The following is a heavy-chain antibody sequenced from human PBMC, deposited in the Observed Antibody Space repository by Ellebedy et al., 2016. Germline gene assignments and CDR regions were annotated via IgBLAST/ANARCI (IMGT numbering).Heavy chain of an antibody. J-gene: IGHJ4*02. CDR2: IYAGGSI. V-gene: IGHV3-66*01. Sequence: GESLKISCAVSGFTVSDNYMSWVRQAPGKGLEWVSVIYAGGSIYYADSVKGRFTISRDNSKNTLYLQMNRLRAEDTAVYYCARGNTVPGPEPLDYWGQGTLITVSS. CDR1: GFTVSDNY. CDR3: ARGNTVPGPEPLDY. D-gene: IGHD6-19*01.